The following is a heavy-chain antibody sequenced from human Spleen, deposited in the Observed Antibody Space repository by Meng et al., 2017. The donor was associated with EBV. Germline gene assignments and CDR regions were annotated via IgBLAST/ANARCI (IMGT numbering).Heavy chain of an antibody. CDR1: GFTFISYA. Sequence: VRLVEAGGGVVQPGKSLRLSCAASGFTFISYAMHWVRQAPGQGLEWVAMISYDGDIKNYADSVKGRFTISRDNSKNTLYLQMNGLRPEDTAVYYCASPGHYAEPPYWGQGTLVTVSS. V-gene: IGHV3-30-3*01. J-gene: IGHJ4*02. CDR3: ASPGHYAEPPY. CDR2: ISYDGDIK. D-gene: IGHD4-17*01.